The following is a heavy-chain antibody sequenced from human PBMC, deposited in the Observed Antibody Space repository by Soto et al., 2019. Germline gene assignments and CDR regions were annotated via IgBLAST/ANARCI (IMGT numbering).Heavy chain of an antibody. CDR3: ARGSSGSNAFDI. Sequence: SETLSLTCTVSGGSISSGGYYWSWIRQHPGKGLEWIGYIYYSGSTYYNPSLKSRVTISVDTSKNQFSLKLSSVTAADTAVYYCARGSSGSNAFDIWGQGTMVPVSS. D-gene: IGHD6-19*01. V-gene: IGHV4-31*03. CDR2: IYYSGST. J-gene: IGHJ3*02. CDR1: GGSISSGGYY.